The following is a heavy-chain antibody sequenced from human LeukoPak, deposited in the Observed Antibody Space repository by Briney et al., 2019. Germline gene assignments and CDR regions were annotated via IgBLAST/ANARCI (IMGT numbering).Heavy chain of an antibody. CDR1: GFSFSTYG. CDR2: AQGDGRLQ. J-gene: IGHJ4*02. V-gene: IGHV3-33*01. D-gene: IGHD3-22*01. CDR3: ATGGGFYYGH. Sequence: PGTSLRLSCAASGFSFSTYGMHWVRQAPGKGLEWVAAAQGDGRLQYYADSVKGRFTISKDISKSTLYVQMNSLRAEDTAVYYCATGGGFYYGHWGQGTLDTVSS.